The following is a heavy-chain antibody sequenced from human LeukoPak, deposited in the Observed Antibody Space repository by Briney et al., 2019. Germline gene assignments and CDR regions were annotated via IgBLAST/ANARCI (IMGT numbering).Heavy chain of an antibody. CDR2: IYFSGRT. Sequence: SETLSLTCTVSGGSISTSCYFCGWLRHPPGKGREWVGSIYFSGRTYYNPPPERPFTISVTTSKNKCSMKLNSVTGADTAVYYCARHGGLKYGGYEKRFDYWGQGTLVTVSS. V-gene: IGHV4-39*01. CDR1: GGSISTSCYF. D-gene: IGHD5-12*01. J-gene: IGHJ4*02. CDR3: ARHGGLKYGGYEKRFDY.